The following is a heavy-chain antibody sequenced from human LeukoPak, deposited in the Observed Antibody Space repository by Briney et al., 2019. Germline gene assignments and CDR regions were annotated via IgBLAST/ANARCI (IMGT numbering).Heavy chain of an antibody. J-gene: IGHJ3*02. V-gene: IGHV3-33*08. Sequence: GGSLRLSCAASGFTFSSYAMSWVRQGPGKGLEWVAGIRYDGSQKYYADSVKGRFTISRDNSKNTLYLQMNSLRAEDTAVYYCARDRQGTPGTFDIWGQGTMVTVSP. D-gene: IGHD1-1*01. CDR2: IRYDGSQK. CDR1: GFTFSSYA. CDR3: ARDRQGTPGTFDI.